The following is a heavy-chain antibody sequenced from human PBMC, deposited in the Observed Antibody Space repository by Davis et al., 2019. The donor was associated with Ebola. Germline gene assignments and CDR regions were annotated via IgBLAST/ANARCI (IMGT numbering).Heavy chain of an antibody. Sequence: GSLRLSCTVSGGSISSSSYYWGWIRQPPGKGLEWIGSIYYSGSTYYNPSLKSRVTISVDTSKNQFSLKLSSVTAADTAVYYCARQAYYGMDVWGQGTTVTVSS. J-gene: IGHJ6*02. CDR2: IYYSGST. CDR3: ARQAYYGMDV. V-gene: IGHV4-39*01. CDR1: GGSISSSSYY.